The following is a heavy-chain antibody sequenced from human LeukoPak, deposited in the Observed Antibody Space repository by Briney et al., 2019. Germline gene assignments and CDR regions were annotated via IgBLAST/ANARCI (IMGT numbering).Heavy chain of an antibody. CDR3: AKVVVPGSPGAYCTNGVCHFDY. CDR1: GFTFSNYW. Sequence: GGSLRLSCAASGFTFSNYWMHWVRQAPGKGLVWVSRINSDGSSTRYADSVKGRFTISRDNSKNTLYLQMNSLRAEDTAVYYCAKVVVPGSPGAYCTNGVCHFDYWGQGTLVTVSS. J-gene: IGHJ4*02. CDR2: INSDGSST. D-gene: IGHD2-8*01. V-gene: IGHV3-74*01.